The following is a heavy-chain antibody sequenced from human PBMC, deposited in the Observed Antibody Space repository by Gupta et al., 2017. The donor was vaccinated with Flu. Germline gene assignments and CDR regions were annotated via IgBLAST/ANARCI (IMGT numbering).Heavy chain of an antibody. CDR2: IIGSGNT. CDR3: AKVAGFWRGDYTGENYCDY. D-gene: IGHD3-3*01. V-gene: IGHV3-23*01. J-gene: IGHJ4*02. Sequence: MSWGRQAPGKGLEWVSGIIGSGNTYYGDSVKGRCTMSRDNSTNTLYLQTNCLRADEMAVYYWAKVAGFWRGDYTGENYCDYWGQGTRVTVSS.